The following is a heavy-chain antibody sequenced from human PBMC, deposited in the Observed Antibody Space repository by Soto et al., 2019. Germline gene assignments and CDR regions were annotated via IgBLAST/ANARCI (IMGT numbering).Heavy chain of an antibody. V-gene: IGHV4-31*02. CDR1: GGSISSGGYY. CDR3: ARNHDFPNWFDP. J-gene: IGHJ5*02. Sequence: PSETLSLTCTVSGGSISSGGYYWSCIRQHPGKGLEWIGYIYYSGSTYYNPSLKSRVTISVDTSKNQFSLKLSSVTAADTAVYYCARNHDFPNWFDPWGQGTLVTVSS. CDR2: IYYSGST. D-gene: IGHD3-3*01.